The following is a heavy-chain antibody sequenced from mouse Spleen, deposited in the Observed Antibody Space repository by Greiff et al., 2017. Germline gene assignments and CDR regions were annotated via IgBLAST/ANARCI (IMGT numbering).Heavy chain of an antibody. CDR1: GYTFTSYT. CDR3: ARDLYYGSGRFAY. D-gene: IGHD1-1*01. Sequence: VQVVESGAELARPGASVKMSCKASGYTFTSYTMHWVKQRPGQGLEWIGYINPSSGYTKYNQKFKDKATLTADKSSSTAYMQLSSLTSEDSAVYYCARDLYYGSGRFAYWGQGTLVTVSA. V-gene: IGHV1-4*01. CDR2: INPSSGYT. J-gene: IGHJ3*01.